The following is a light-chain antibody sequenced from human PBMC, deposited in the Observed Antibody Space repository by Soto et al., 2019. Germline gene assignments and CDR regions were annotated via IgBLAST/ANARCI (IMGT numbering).Light chain of an antibody. J-gene: IGKJ2*01. CDR3: QQYNSYSS. CDR1: QTISGW. CDR2: KAS. Sequence: DIQMTQSPSTLSASVGDRVTITCRVSQTISGWLAWYQQKPGKAPKLLIHKASSLESGVPSRFSGSGSGTEFTLTISSLQPDDFATYYCQQYNSYSSFGQGTKPEIK. V-gene: IGKV1-5*03.